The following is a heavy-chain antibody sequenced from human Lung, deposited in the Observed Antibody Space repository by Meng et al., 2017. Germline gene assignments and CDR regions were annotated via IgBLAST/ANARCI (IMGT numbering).Heavy chain of an antibody. CDR3: AKTLAAKGAY. J-gene: IGHJ4*02. D-gene: IGHD6-6*01. CDR2: IRWNSGSV. V-gene: IGHV3-9*01. CDR1: GFTFDEYA. Sequence: GGSLRLSCSASGFTFDEYAMHWVRQAPGKGLEWVSGIRWNSGSVNYADSVKGRFTISRDNAKNSLYLQMNSLRAEDTALYYCAKTLAAKGAYWGQETLVTVSS.